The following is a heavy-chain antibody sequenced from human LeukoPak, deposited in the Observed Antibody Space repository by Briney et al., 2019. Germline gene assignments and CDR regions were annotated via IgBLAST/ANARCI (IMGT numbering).Heavy chain of an antibody. D-gene: IGHD1-26*01. V-gene: IGHV4-39*01. CDR3: ARHSPVGIYYFDY. CDR2: IYYSGST. Sequence: SETLSLTCIVSGGSISSSNYYWGWIRQPPGKGLEWIGSIYYSGSTYYNPSLKSRVTISVDTSKNQFSLKLSSVTAADTAVYYCARHSPVGIYYFDYWGQGTLVTASS. J-gene: IGHJ4*02. CDR1: GGSISSSNYY.